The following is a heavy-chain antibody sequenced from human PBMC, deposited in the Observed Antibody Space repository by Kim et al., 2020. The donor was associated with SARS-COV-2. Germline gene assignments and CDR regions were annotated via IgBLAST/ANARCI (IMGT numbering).Heavy chain of an antibody. V-gene: IGHV1-69*13. CDR1: GGTFSSYA. J-gene: IGHJ4*02. D-gene: IGHD2-8*02. Sequence: SVKVSCKASGGTFSSYAISWVRQAPGQGLEWMGGIIPIFGTANYAQKFQGRVTITADESTSTAYMELSSLRSEDTAVYYCARDRCTGGVCRNYFDYWGQGTLVTVSS. CDR3: ARDRCTGGVCRNYFDY. CDR2: IIPIFGTA.